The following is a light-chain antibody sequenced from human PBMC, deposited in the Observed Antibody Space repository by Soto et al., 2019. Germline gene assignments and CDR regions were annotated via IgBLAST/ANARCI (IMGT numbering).Light chain of an antibody. CDR3: MQALDTRT. V-gene: IGKV2-28*01. Sequence: IVMTQSPLSLPVTPGEPASISCRSSQSLLHSNGKNYLDWYLQKPGQTPRLLIYLGSNRASGVPDRFSVSGSGTDFTLTISRVEAEDVGVYYCMQALDTRTFGQGTKVEIK. J-gene: IGKJ1*01. CDR2: LGS. CDR1: QSLLHSNGKNY.